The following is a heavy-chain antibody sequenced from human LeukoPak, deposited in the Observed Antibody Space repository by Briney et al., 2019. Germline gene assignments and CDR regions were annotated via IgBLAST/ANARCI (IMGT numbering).Heavy chain of an antibody. CDR3: ARDSATGGP. CDR2: IKPDRSEK. D-gene: IGHD1-1*01. CDR1: GFTFRNYW. V-gene: IGHV3-7*01. Sequence: GGSLRLSCAASGFTFRNYWMSWVRQAPGKGLEWVAHIKPDRSEKNYVDSVKGRFTLFRDDAKNSVYLQMNSLRVEDTAVYYCARDSATGGPWGQGTPVIVSS. J-gene: IGHJ5*02.